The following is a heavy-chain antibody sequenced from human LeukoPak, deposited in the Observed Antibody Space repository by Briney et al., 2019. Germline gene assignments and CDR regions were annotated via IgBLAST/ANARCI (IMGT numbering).Heavy chain of an antibody. CDR3: ARSPSRSSIVVVTATLVFDY. J-gene: IGHJ4*02. Sequence: SETLFLTCTFSGGSLSSGGYYWSWIRQHPGKGLEWIGYIYYSGSTYYNPSLKSRVTISVDTSKNQFSLKLSSVTAADTAVYYCARSPSRSSIVVVTATLVFDYWGQGTLVTVSS. CDR1: GGSLSSGGYY. D-gene: IGHD2-21*02. CDR2: IYYSGST. V-gene: IGHV4-31*03.